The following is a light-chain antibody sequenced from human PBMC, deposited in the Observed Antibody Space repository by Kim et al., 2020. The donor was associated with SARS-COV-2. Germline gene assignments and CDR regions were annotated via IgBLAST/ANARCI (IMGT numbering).Light chain of an antibody. Sequence: DIQMTQSPSSLSASVGDRVTITCRASQSVTKYLSWYQQKSGKAPKLLIYGGSNLQSGVPSRFSGSGSGTDFTLSINSVQFEDVAMYYCQQSHSSPWTFGQGTKVDIK. V-gene: IGKV1-39*01. J-gene: IGKJ1*01. CDR1: QSVTKY. CDR2: GGS. CDR3: QQSHSSPWT.